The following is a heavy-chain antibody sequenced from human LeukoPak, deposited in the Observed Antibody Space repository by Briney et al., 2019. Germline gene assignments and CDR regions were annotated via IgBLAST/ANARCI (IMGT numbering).Heavy chain of an antibody. CDR3: ARVGTVAVFSF. V-gene: IGHV4-38-2*02. Sequence: SETLSLTCTISGGYISDYYWGWIRHPPGKGLEWIGSIYHSGNTYYNPSLKSRVTILVDTSKNQFSLKLSSVTAADTAVYYCARVGTVAVFSFWGQGTLVTVSS. CDR1: GGYISDYY. CDR2: IYHSGNT. J-gene: IGHJ4*02. D-gene: IGHD2-15*01.